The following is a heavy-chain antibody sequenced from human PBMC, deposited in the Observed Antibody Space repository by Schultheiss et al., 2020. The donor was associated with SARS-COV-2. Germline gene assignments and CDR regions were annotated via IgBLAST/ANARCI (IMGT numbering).Heavy chain of an antibody. J-gene: IGHJ4*02. CDR3: ARRYRLYYFDY. V-gene: IGHV4-61*02. Sequence: SETLSLTCTVSGGSISSGSYYWSWIRQPAGKGLEWIGRIYTSGSTNYNPSLKSRVTISVDTSKNQFSLKLSSVTAADTAVYYCARRYRLYYFDYWGQGTLVTVSS. CDR2: IYTSGST. CDR1: GGSISSGSYY. D-gene: IGHD5-12*01.